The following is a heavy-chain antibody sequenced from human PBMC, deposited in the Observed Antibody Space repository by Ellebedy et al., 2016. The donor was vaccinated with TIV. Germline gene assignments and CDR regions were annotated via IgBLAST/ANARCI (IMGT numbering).Heavy chain of an antibody. V-gene: IGHV1-8*01. CDR3: ARRGDDFYYNALDV. D-gene: IGHD3/OR15-3a*01. CDR2: MNPNTGET. CDR1: GYSLTSYH. Sequence: AASVKVSCKASGYSLTSYHINWVRQATGQGFEWMAWMNPNTGETGYAQKFQGRLTMTKNTSINTAYMELSSLRSEDTAVYYCARRGDDFYYNALDVWGQGTMVTVSS. J-gene: IGHJ6*02.